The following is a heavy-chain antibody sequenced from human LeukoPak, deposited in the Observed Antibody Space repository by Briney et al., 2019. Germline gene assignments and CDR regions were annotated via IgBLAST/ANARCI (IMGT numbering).Heavy chain of an antibody. CDR3: ARAKGLELIDY. J-gene: IGHJ4*02. CDR1: GYTFTGYY. CDR2: ISAYNGNT. D-gene: IGHD1-7*01. V-gene: IGHV1-18*04. Sequence: ASVKVSCKASGYTFTGYYMHWVRQAPGQGLEWMGWISAYNGNTNYAQKLQGRVTMTTDTSTSTAYMQLRSLRSDDTAVYYCARAKGLELIDYWGQGTLVTVSS.